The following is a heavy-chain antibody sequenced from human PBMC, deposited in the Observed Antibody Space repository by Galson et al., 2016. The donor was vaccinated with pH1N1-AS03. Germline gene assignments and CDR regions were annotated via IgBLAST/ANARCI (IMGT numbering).Heavy chain of an antibody. CDR1: GYTFTTYD. V-gene: IGHV1-8*01. Sequence: SVKVSCKASGYTFTTYDINWVRQAAGPGLEWMGWMTPNNGNTGYAQRFQGRVTMTRNTSISTAYMELSGLQSEDTAVYYCARSFLGETDDWGQGTLVIVSS. D-gene: IGHD3-16*01. J-gene: IGHJ4*02. CDR2: MTPNNGNT. CDR3: ARSFLGETDD.